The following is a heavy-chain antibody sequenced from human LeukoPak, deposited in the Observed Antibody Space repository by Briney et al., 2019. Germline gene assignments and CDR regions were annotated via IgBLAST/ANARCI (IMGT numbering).Heavy chain of an antibody. V-gene: IGHV3-48*03. J-gene: IGHJ4*02. Sequence: PGGSLRPSCAASGFTFSSYEMNWVRQAAGKGLEWVSYISSSGSTIYYADSVKGRFTISRDNAKNSLYLQMNSLRAEDTAVYYCAREFRGPGRFDYWGQGTLVTVSS. CDR3: AREFRGPGRFDY. CDR1: GFTFSSYE. CDR2: ISSSGSTI. D-gene: IGHD3-10*01.